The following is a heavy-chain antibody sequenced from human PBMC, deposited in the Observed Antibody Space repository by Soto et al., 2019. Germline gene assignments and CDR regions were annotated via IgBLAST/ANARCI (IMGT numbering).Heavy chain of an antibody. J-gene: IGHJ6*02. V-gene: IGHV5-10-1*01. D-gene: IGHD3-3*01. Sequence: GESLKISCKGSGYSFTSYWISWVRQMPGKGLEWMGRIDPSDSYTNYSPSFQGHVTISADKSISTAYLQWSSLKASDTAMYYCVRHQPDDFWSGHGMDVWGQGTTVTVSS. CDR1: GYSFTSYW. CDR3: VRHQPDDFWSGHGMDV. CDR2: IDPSDSYT.